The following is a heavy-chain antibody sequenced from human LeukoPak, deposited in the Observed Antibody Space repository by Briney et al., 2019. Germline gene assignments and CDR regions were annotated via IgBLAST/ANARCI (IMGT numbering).Heavy chain of an antibody. D-gene: IGHD2-2*01. Sequence: ASVKVSCKASGYTFTGYYMHWVRQAPGQGLEWMGWINPNSGGTNYAQKFQGWVTMTRDTSISTAYMELSRLRSDDTAVYYCASFGYCSSTSCPPNYYYYMDVWGKGTTVTVSS. CDR2: INPNSGGT. V-gene: IGHV1-2*04. CDR1: GYTFTGYY. J-gene: IGHJ6*03. CDR3: ASFGYCSSTSCPPNYYYYMDV.